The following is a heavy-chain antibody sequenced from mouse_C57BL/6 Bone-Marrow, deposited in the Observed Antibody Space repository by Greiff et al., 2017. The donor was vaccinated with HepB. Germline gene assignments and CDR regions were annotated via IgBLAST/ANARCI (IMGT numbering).Heavy chain of an antibody. J-gene: IGHJ2*01. D-gene: IGHD3-2*02. CDR2: ISSGGDYI. CDR3: TREGAQATSDY. Sequence: EVKVVESGEGLVKPGGSLKLSCAASGFTFSSYAMSWVRQTPEKRLEWVAYISSGGDYIYYADTVKGRFTISRDNARNTLYLQMSSLKSEDTAMYYCTREGAQATSDYWGQGTTLTVSS. V-gene: IGHV5-9-1*02. CDR1: GFTFSSYA.